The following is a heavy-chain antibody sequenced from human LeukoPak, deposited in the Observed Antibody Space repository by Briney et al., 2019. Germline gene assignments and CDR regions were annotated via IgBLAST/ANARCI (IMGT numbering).Heavy chain of an antibody. CDR2: ISSSSSYI. D-gene: IGHD4-17*01. CDR3: ARVETTIPSF. CDR1: GFTFTTYS. J-gene: IGHJ4*02. Sequence: GGSLRLSCAASGFTFTTYSMDWVRQAPGKGLEWVSSISSSSSYIYYADSVKGRFTISRDNAKNSLYLQMNSLRAEDTAVYYCARVETTIPSFWGQGTLVTVSS. V-gene: IGHV3-21*01.